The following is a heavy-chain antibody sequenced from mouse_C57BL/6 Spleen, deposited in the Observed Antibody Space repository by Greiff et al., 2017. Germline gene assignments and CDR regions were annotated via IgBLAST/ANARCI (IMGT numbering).Heavy chain of an antibody. CDR1: GYAFTNYL. CDR2: INPGSGGT. V-gene: IGHV1-54*01. D-gene: IGHD3-2*02. J-gene: IGHJ2*01. Sequence: QVQLKQSGAELVRPGTSVKVSCKASGYAFTNYLIEWVKQRPGQGLEWIGVINPGSGGTNYNEKFKGKATLTADKSSSTAYMQLSSLTSEDSAVYFCARGGGYIFDYWGQGTTLTVSS. CDR3: ARGGGYIFDY.